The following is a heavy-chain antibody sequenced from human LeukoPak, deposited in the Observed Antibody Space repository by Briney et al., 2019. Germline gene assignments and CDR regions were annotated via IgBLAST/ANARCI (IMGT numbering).Heavy chain of an antibody. Sequence: ASVKVSCKASGGTFSSYAISWVRQAPGHGLEWMGGIIPIFGTANYAQKFQGRVTITADESTSTAYMELSSLRSEDTAVYYCARREDIVVVPAAIPRGGYFDWLGAFDIWGQGTMVTVSS. V-gene: IGHV1-69*13. CDR2: IIPIFGTA. CDR1: GGTFSSYA. CDR3: ARREDIVVVPAAIPRGGYFDWLGAFDI. D-gene: IGHD2-2*02. J-gene: IGHJ3*02.